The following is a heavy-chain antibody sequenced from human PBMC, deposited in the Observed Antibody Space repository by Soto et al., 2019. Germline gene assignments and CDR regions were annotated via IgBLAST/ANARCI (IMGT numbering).Heavy chain of an antibody. CDR2: IYYSGST. CDR1: GGSISSGGYY. D-gene: IGHD1-1*01. V-gene: IGHV4-31*03. Sequence: PSETLSLTCTVSGGSISSGGYYWSWIRQHPGKGLEWIGYIYYSGSTYYNPSLKSRVTISVDTSKNQFSLKLSSVTAADTAVYYCARDRRTGTVDYWGQGTLVTVSS. J-gene: IGHJ4*02. CDR3: ARDRRTGTVDY.